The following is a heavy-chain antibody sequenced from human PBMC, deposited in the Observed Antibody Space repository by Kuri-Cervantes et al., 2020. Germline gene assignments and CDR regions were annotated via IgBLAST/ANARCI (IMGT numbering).Heavy chain of an antibody. J-gene: IGHJ6*02. Sequence: GESLKISCAASGFTFSSYAMSWVRQAPGKGLEWVAVISYDGSNKYYADSVKGRFTISRDNSKNTLYLQMNSLRAEDTAVYYCARGGLWFGELFLYYYYGMDVWGQGTTVTVSS. CDR2: ISYDGSNK. D-gene: IGHD3-10*01. CDR1: GFTFSSYA. V-gene: IGHV3-30-3*01. CDR3: ARGGLWFGELFLYYYYGMDV.